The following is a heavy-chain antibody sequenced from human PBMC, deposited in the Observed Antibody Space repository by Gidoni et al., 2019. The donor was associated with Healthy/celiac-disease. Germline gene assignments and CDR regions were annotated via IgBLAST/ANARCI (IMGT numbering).Heavy chain of an antibody. J-gene: IGHJ6*02. V-gene: IGHV3-23*01. Sequence: EVQLLESGGGLVQPGGSLRLSCAASGFTFSSYAMRWVRQAPGKGLAWVSAISGSGGSTNYEDAVKGRFTISRDNSKNTRYLQMNSLRAEDTAVYYCAKSPLRTPLYYGMDVWGQGTTVTVSS. CDR1: GFTFSSYA. CDR3: AKSPLRTPLYYGMDV. CDR2: ISGSGGST.